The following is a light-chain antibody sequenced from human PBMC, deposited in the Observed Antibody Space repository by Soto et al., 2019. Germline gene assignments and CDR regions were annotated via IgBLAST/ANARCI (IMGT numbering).Light chain of an antibody. CDR1: QSVSHY. Sequence: IQMTQSPSTLSASVGDRVTIACRASQSVSHYLAWYQQKPGKALRLLIFDASILKSGVPSTFSATGSGTEFTLTISGIQPDDFATYYCQQYASYSKTFGQGTKVDIK. CDR2: DAS. V-gene: IGKV1-5*01. J-gene: IGKJ1*01. CDR3: QQYASYSKT.